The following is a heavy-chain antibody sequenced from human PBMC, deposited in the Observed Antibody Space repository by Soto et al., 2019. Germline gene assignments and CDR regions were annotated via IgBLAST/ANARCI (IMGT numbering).Heavy chain of an antibody. J-gene: IGHJ6*03. Sequence: GGSLRLSCAASGFTFSCSAMHWVRQASGKGLEWVGRIRSKANSCATAYAASVKGRFTISRDDSKNTAYLQMNSLKTEDTAVYYCTRQGLFGELKSYYYYMDVWGKGTTVTVSS. CDR1: GFTFSCSA. CDR2: IRSKANSCAT. V-gene: IGHV3-73*01. D-gene: IGHD3-10*01. CDR3: TRQGLFGELKSYYYYMDV.